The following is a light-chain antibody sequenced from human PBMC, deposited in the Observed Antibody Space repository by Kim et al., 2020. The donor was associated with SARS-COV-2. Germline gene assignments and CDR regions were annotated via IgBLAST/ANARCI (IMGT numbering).Light chain of an antibody. CDR3: QHYSTYSKT. Sequence: ASVGDRVAITCRASQSVSNRLAWYQQKPGIAPRLLIYKTSSLESGVPSRFSGSGSGTEFTLTISSLQSDDFATYYCQHYSTYSKTFGQGTKVDIK. CDR2: KTS. CDR1: QSVSNR. J-gene: IGKJ1*01. V-gene: IGKV1-5*03.